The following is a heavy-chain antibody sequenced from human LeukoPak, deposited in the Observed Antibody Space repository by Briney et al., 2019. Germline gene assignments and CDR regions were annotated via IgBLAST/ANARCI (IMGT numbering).Heavy chain of an antibody. Sequence: AGGSLRLSCAASGFTFSSYSMNWVRQAPGKGLEWVSSISSSSSYIYYADSVKGRFTISRDNPKNSLYLQMNSLRAEDTAVYYCASSYGAYPYYFDYWGQGTLVTVSS. CDR3: ASSYGAYPYYFDY. J-gene: IGHJ4*02. CDR1: GFTFSSYS. V-gene: IGHV3-21*01. CDR2: ISSSSSYI. D-gene: IGHD4-17*01.